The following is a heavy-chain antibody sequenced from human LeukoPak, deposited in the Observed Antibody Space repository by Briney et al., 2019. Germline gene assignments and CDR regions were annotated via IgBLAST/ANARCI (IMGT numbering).Heavy chain of an antibody. CDR3: AKDTLTPYYYDSSGYFDPPSFDY. V-gene: IGHV3-23*01. J-gene: IGHJ4*02. Sequence: GGSLRLSCAASRFTFSSYAMSWVRQAPGKGLEWVSAISGSGGSTYYADSVEGRFTISRDNSKNTLYLQMNSLRAEDTAVYYCAKDTLTPYYYDSSGYFDPPSFDYWGQGTLVTVSS. CDR1: RFTFSSYA. CDR2: ISGSGGST. D-gene: IGHD3-22*01.